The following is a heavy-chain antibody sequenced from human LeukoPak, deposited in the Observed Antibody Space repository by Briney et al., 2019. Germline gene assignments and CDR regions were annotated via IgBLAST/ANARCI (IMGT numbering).Heavy chain of an antibody. V-gene: IGHV3-66*02. CDR3: ARDRRIAAAGTGDWFDP. D-gene: IGHD6-13*01. Sequence: PGGSLRLSCAASGFTVSSNYMSWVRQAPGKGLEWVSVIYSGGSTYYADSVKGRFTISRDNSKNTLYLQMNSLRAEDTAVYYCARDRRIAAAGTGDWFDPWGQGTLVTVSS. CDR1: GFTVSSNY. CDR2: IYSGGST. J-gene: IGHJ5*02.